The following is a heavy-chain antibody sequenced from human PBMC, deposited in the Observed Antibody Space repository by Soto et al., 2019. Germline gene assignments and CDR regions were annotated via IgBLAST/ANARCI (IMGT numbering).Heavy chain of an antibody. D-gene: IGHD5-12*01. CDR2: INHSGST. CDR1: GGSFSGYY. V-gene: IGHV4-34*01. CDR3: ARGNGVATILNYYYYGMDV. J-gene: IGHJ6*02. Sequence: SETLSLTCAVYGGSFSGYYWSWIRQPPGKGLEWIGGINHSGSTNYNPSLKSRVTISVDTSKNQFSLKLSSVTAADTAVYYCARGNGVATILNYYYYGMDVWGQGTTVTVSS.